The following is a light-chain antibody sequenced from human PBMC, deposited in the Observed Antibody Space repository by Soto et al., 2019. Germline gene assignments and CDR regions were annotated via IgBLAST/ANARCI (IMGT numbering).Light chain of an antibody. V-gene: IGKV1-5*03. Sequence: IQMTQSPSTLSASVGDRVTITCRASQSISTYLAWYRHKPGEAPKLLIYRASTLERGVPSRFSGSGSGTDFTFTISSLQPEDIATYYCQQYDNLPLTFGGGTKVDIK. CDR3: QQYDNLPLT. J-gene: IGKJ4*01. CDR2: RAS. CDR1: QSISTY.